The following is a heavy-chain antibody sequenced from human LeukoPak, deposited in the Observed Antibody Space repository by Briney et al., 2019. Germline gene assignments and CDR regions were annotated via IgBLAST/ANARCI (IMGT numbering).Heavy chain of an antibody. D-gene: IGHD3-3*01. Sequence: PGRSLTLSCAASGFTFSSSAVHWVRQAPGKGLEWIAFISFNGDIKYYADSVTGRFSISRDNSKNMVYLQMNSLRAEDTALYYCARQSYDFWSRSMDVWGHGTMVTVSS. CDR2: ISFNGDIK. CDR3: ARQSYDFWSRSMDV. J-gene: IGHJ6*02. V-gene: IGHV3-30-3*01. CDR1: GFTFSSSA.